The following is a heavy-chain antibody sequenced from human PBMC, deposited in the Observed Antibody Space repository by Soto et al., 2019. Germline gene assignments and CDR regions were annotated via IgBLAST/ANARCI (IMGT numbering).Heavy chain of an antibody. CDR3: ARGGGSGTYYNQYYCFDP. V-gene: IGHV1-18*01. Sequence: QVQLVQSGAEVKKPGDSVKVYCKASGYTFTNYGISWVRQAPGQGLEWMGWMNTYNGNTNHAQKLQGRVTMTADTSTRTAYMELRSLRSDDTAVYSFARGGGSGTYYNQYYCFDPWSQGTLVTVSA. CDR1: GYTFTNYG. CDR2: MNTYNGNT. J-gene: IGHJ5*02. D-gene: IGHD3-10*01.